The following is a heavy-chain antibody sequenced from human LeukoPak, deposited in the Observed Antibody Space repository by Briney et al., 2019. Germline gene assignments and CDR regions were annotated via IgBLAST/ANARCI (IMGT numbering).Heavy chain of an antibody. CDR3: AKDIVPYCSSTTCYMIADY. J-gene: IGHJ4*02. V-gene: IGHV3-23*01. Sequence: PGGSLRLSCAASGFTFSMYAMSWVRQAPGKGLEWVSLISGSGDTTYHAGSVKGRFTISRDNSKNTLYLQMNSLRAEDTAVYYCAKDIVPYCSSTTCYMIADYWGQGTLVTVSS. CDR2: ISGSGDTT. D-gene: IGHD2-2*02. CDR1: GFTFSMYA.